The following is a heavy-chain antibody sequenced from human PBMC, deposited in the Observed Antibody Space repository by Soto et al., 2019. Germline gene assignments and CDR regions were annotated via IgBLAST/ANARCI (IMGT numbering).Heavy chain of an antibody. J-gene: IGHJ6*02. D-gene: IGHD3-22*01. V-gene: IGHV1-58*02. Sequence: SVKVSCKASGFTFTSSAMQWVRQARGQRLEWIGWIVVGSGNTNYAQKFQERVTITRDMSTSTAYMELSSLRSEDTAVYYCAADRGTTTYYYDSSGYYYGMDVWGQGTTVTVSS. CDR2: IVVGSGNT. CDR1: GFTFTSSA. CDR3: AADRGTTTYYYDSSGYYYGMDV.